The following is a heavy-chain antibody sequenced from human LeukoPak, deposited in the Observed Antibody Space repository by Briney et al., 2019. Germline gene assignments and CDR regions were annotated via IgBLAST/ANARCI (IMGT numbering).Heavy chain of an antibody. J-gene: IGHJ4*02. Sequence: SVTVSCTASGGTFSSYGISWVRQAPGQGLEWMGGIIPIFGTANYAQKFQGRVTITADESTSTAYMELSSLRAEDTAVYYCARGPDSSGYNSEYSFEYWGQGTLVIVSS. D-gene: IGHD3-22*01. CDR1: GGTFSSYG. CDR3: ARGPDSSGYNSEYSFEY. V-gene: IGHV1-69*13. CDR2: IIPIFGTA.